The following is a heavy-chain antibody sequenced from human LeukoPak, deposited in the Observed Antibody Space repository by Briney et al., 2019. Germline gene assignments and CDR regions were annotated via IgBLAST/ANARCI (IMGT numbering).Heavy chain of an antibody. V-gene: IGHV3-11*01. J-gene: IGHJ1*01. Sequence: GGSLRLSCAASGFTFNNYAMNWIRQAPGKGLQWISFISDSGNTIYYADSVEGRFTISRDNAKNSLYLQMHSLRAEDTAMYYCARSTLPGRSGRTEFFQHWGQGTLVTVSS. CDR3: ARSTLPGRSGRTEFFQH. CDR2: ISDSGNTI. D-gene: IGHD6-19*01. CDR1: GFTFNNYA.